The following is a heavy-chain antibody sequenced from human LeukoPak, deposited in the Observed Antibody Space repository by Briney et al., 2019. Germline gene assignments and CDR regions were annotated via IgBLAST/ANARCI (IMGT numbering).Heavy chain of an antibody. V-gene: IGHV3-48*02. CDR2: IGTSSSTI. D-gene: IGHD4-23*01. Sequence: GGSLRLSCAASGFTFSSYSMNWVRQAPGKGLEWVSYIGTSSSTIYYADSVKGRFTISRNNAKNSLYLQMNSLRDEDTAVYYCARHDYGGNSGDYWGQGTLVTVSS. J-gene: IGHJ4*02. CDR1: GFTFSSYS. CDR3: ARHDYGGNSGDY.